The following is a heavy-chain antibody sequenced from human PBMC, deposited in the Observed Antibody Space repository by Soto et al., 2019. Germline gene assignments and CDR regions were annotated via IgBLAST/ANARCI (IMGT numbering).Heavy chain of an antibody. D-gene: IGHD5-12*01. V-gene: IGHV3-7*01. CDR3: ARDRGRSAYDVHDY. J-gene: IGHJ4*02. CDR2: INENGRQK. CDR1: GFTFSGSS. Sequence: GGSLRLSCAASGFTFSGSSMTWVRQAPGKGLEWVANINENGRQKNYLDSVKGRFTISRDNAKNSLDLQMNSLRAEDTGLYYCARDRGRSAYDVHDYWGQGTVVTVSS.